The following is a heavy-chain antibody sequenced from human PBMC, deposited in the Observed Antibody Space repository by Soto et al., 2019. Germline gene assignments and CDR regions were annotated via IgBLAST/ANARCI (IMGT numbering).Heavy chain of an antibody. D-gene: IGHD6-6*01. V-gene: IGHV4-4*02. Sequence: SETLSLTCAVSGGSISSSNWWSWVRQPPGKGLEWIGEIYHSGSTNYNPSLKSRVTISVGKSKNQFSLKLSSVTAADTAVYYCAGARPARYDTYFDYWGQGTLVTVSS. CDR1: GGSISSSNW. CDR2: IYHSGST. J-gene: IGHJ4*02. CDR3: AGARPARYDTYFDY.